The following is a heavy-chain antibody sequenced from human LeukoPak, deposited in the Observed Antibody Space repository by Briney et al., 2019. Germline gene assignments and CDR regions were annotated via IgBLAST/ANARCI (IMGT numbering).Heavy chain of an antibody. D-gene: IGHD3-9*01. CDR1: GFTFSSYA. CDR3: ARDGSDYDILTGPFDY. V-gene: IGHV3-30*04. Sequence: PGRSLRLSCAASGFTFSSYAMHWVRQAPGKGLEWVAVISYDGSNKYYADSVKGRFTISRDKSKNTLYLQMNSLRAEDTAVYYCARDGSDYDILTGPFDYWGQGTLVTVSS. J-gene: IGHJ4*02. CDR2: ISYDGSNK.